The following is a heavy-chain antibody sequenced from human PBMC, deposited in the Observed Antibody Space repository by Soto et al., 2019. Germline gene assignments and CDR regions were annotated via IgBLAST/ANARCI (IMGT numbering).Heavy chain of an antibody. CDR2: MNPNNGNT. CDR1: GYTFTDYD. Sequence: QVQLVQSWAEVKKPGASVKVSCKASGYTFTDYDITWFRQATGQGLEWMGWMNPNNGNTGYAQNFQGRVTMTRSTSISTAYMELSTLRSEDTAVYYCAKGPRNWGVDYWGQGTLVTVSS. D-gene: IGHD7-27*01. V-gene: IGHV1-8*01. J-gene: IGHJ4*02. CDR3: AKGPRNWGVDY.